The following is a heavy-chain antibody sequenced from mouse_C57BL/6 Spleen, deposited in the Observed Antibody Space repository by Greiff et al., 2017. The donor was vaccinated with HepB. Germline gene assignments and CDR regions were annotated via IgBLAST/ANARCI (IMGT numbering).Heavy chain of an antibody. CDR3: ARMGTQGAY. V-gene: IGHV1-81*01. CDR1: GYTFTSYG. D-gene: IGHD3-3*01. Sequence: QVQLKESGAELARPGASVKLSCKASGYTFTSYGISWVKQRTGQGLEWIGEIYPRSGNTYYNEKFKGKATLTADKSSSTAYMELRSLTSEDSAVYFCARMGTQGAYWGQGTLVTVSA. CDR2: IYPRSGNT. J-gene: IGHJ3*01.